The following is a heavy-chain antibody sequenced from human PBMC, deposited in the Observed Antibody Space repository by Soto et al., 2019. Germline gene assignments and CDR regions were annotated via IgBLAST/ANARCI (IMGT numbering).Heavy chain of an antibody. J-gene: IGHJ5*02. D-gene: IGHD3-3*01. V-gene: IGHV3-11*01. CDR3: ARDYDFWSGSPDP. CDR2: ISSSGSTI. CDR1: GFTFSDYY. Sequence: GESLKISCAASGFTFSDYYMSWIRQAPGKGLEWVSYISSSGSTIYYADSVKGRFTISRDNAKNSLYLQMNSLRAEDTAVYYCARDYDFWSGSPDPWGQGTLVTVSS.